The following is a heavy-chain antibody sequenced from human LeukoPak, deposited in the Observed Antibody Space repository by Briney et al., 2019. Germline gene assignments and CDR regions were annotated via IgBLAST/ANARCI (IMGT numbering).Heavy chain of an antibody. CDR2: INPNSGGA. CDR1: GYTFTGYY. J-gene: IGHJ4*02. CDR3: AVNLRGGGYPPFDY. D-gene: IGHD1-26*01. V-gene: IGHV1-2*02. Sequence: ASVRVSCKTSGYTFTGYYIHWVRQAPGQGLEWMGWINPNSGGANFAQRFQGRVTVARDTSISTAYMELSSLMSDDTAVYYCAVNLRGGGYPPFDYWGRGTLVTVSS.